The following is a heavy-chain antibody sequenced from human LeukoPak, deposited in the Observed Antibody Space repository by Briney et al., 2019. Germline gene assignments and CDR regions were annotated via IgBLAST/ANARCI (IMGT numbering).Heavy chain of an antibody. CDR3: ARWNSGWEFDY. CDR1: GFTFSTFA. V-gene: IGHV3-23*01. D-gene: IGHD6-19*01. J-gene: IGHJ4*02. CDR2: ISGSGGST. Sequence: GGSLRLSCAASGFTFSTFAMSWVRQAPGKGLEWVSAISGSGGSTYYADSVKGRFTISRDNARASLFLQMNSLRAEDTAVYYCARWNSGWEFDYWGQGTLVSVSS.